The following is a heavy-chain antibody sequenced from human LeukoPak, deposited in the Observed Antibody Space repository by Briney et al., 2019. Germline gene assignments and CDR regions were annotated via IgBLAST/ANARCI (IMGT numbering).Heavy chain of an antibody. CDR3: VRDQRGGSSGYYDS. CDR1: GFTFSTYF. V-gene: IGHV3-64D*06. D-gene: IGHD3-22*01. CDR2: ITGSGGST. Sequence: GGSLRLSCSASGFTFSTYFMHWVRQAPGKGLECVSAITGSGGSTYYADSVKGRFTISRDNSKNTLYLQMSSLRAEDTAGYYCVRDQRGGSSGYYDSWGQGTLVTVSS. J-gene: IGHJ4*02.